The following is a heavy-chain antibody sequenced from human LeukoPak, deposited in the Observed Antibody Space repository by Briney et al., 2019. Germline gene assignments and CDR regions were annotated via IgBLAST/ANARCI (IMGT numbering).Heavy chain of an antibody. CDR1: GGSFSGYY. V-gene: IGHV4-34*01. Sequence: SETLPLTCAVYGGSFSGYYWSWIRQPPGKGLEWIGEINHSGSTNYNPSLKSRVTISVDTSKNQFSLKLSSVTAADTAVYYCASAVRYFDWLSDWGQGTLVTVSS. D-gene: IGHD3-9*01. J-gene: IGHJ4*02. CDR3: ASAVRYFDWLSD. CDR2: INHSGST.